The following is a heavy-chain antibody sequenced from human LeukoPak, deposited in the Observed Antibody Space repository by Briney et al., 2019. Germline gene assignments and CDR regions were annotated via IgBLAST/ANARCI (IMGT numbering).Heavy chain of an antibody. J-gene: IGHJ4*02. Sequence: PGGSLRLSCVASEFTVRSNYMSWVRQAPGKGLEWVSVLHSGGDTYYADSVKGRFTISRDDSKNTLYLQMNSLRAEDTAVYYCARGKVYYYYDYWGQGTLVTVSS. CDR2: LHSGGDT. V-gene: IGHV3-53*01. CDR1: EFTVRSNY. CDR3: ARGKVYYYYDY. D-gene: IGHD5/OR15-5a*01.